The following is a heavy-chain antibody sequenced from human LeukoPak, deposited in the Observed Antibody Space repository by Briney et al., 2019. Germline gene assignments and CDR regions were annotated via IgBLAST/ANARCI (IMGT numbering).Heavy chain of an antibody. Sequence: ASVKVSCKASGYTFTGYYMHWVRQAPGQGLEWMGWINPNSGGTNYAQKFQGRVTMTRDTSISTAYMELSRLRSDDTAVYYCASDCGGDCATRSFDYRGQGALVTVSS. J-gene: IGHJ4*02. CDR2: INPNSGGT. V-gene: IGHV1-2*02. D-gene: IGHD2-21*02. CDR1: GYTFTGYY. CDR3: ASDCGGDCATRSFDY.